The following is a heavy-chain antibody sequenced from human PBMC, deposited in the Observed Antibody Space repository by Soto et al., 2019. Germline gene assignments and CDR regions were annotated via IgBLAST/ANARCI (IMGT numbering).Heavy chain of an antibody. CDR3: AKDQVRGVRGVIITPSGMDV. D-gene: IGHD3-10*01. Sequence: PGGSLRLSCAASGFTFSSYAMSWVRQAPGKGLEWVSAISGSGGSTYYADSVKGRFTISRDNSKNTLYLQMNSLRAEDTAVYYCAKDQVRGVRGVIITPSGMDVWGQGTTVTVSS. CDR1: GFTFSSYA. CDR2: ISGSGGST. V-gene: IGHV3-23*01. J-gene: IGHJ6*02.